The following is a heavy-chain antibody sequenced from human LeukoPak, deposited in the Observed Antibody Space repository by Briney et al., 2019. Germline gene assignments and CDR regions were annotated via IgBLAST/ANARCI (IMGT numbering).Heavy chain of an antibody. V-gene: IGHV4-59*12. CDR2: IYYSGST. J-gene: IGHJ4*02. D-gene: IGHD3-10*01. Sequence: SETLSLTCTVSGGSISSYYWSWIRQPPGKGLEWIGYIYYSGSTNYNPSLKSRVTISVDTSKNQFSLKLSSVTAADTAVYYCASAGPLSYFDYWGQGTLVTVSS. CDR3: ASAGPLSYFDY. CDR1: GGSISSYY.